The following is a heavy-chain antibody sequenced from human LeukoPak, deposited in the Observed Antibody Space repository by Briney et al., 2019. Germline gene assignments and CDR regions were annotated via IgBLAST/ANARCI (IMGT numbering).Heavy chain of an antibody. J-gene: IGHJ4*02. CDR2: INSRGSDK. Sequence: PGGSLRLSCAASGFTFSSYSMNWVRQAPGKGPEWVSSINSRGSDKYYADSVEGRFTISRDNAKNSLFLQMNSLRAEDTAVYYCAREGSIVPHQDLDYWGQGTLVTVSS. V-gene: IGHV3-21*01. D-gene: IGHD2-8*01. CDR1: GFTFSSYS. CDR3: AREGSIVPHQDLDY.